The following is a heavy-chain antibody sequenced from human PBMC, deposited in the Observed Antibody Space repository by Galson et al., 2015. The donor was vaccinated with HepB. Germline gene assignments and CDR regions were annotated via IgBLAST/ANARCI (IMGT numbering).Heavy chain of an antibody. J-gene: IGHJ4*02. Sequence: SVKVSCKASGYTFTSYAMHWVRQAPGQRLEWMGWINAGNGNTKYSQKFQGRVTITRDTSASTAYMELSSLRSEDTAVYYCARAYYDSTPEDYWGQGTLVTVSS. CDR2: INAGNGNT. CDR3: ARAYYDSTPEDY. D-gene: IGHD3-22*01. CDR1: GYTFTSYA. V-gene: IGHV1-3*01.